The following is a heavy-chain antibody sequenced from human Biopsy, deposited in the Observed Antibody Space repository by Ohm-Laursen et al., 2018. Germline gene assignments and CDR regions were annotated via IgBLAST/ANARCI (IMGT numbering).Heavy chain of an antibody. CDR3: AKADVFGTLRGANWFDS. CDR1: GFTFSSFA. Sequence: SLRLSCAASGFTFSSFAMSWVRQAPGKGLVWVSGISDSGGSTHYADSVKGRFSISRDTSKSTLYLQIHSLRAEDTAIYYCAKADVFGTLRGANWFDSWGQGTLVTVSS. D-gene: IGHD3-10*01. J-gene: IGHJ5*01. CDR2: ISDSGGST. V-gene: IGHV3-23*01.